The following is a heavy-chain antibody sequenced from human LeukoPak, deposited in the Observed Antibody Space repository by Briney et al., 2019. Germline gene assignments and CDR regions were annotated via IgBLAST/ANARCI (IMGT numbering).Heavy chain of an antibody. J-gene: IGHJ3*02. CDR3: ARYDYESSGYFHAFDS. V-gene: IGHV4-34*01. CDR2: ITQSGST. CDR1: GGSVGGYY. Sequence: SECLSLAWAVYGGSVGGYYWGWVRQPPGKGLEWIGEITQSGSTTYNPSLESRVSISVDPSTNQFSLRPSSVTATGPAVSDCARYDYESSGYFHAFDSWGQGTMVTVSS. D-gene: IGHD3-22*01.